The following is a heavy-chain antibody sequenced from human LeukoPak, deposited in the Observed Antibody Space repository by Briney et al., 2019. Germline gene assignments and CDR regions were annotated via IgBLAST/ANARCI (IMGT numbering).Heavy chain of an antibody. CDR2: INPNSGDT. CDR1: GYTFTGYY. Sequence: ASVKVSCKASGYTFTGYYMHWVRQAPGQGLEWMGWINPNSGDTYYAQKFQGRVTMTRDTSISTAYMELSRLRSDDTAVYYCARDPGPHYYDSSGYFQHWGQGTLVTVSS. V-gene: IGHV1-2*02. D-gene: IGHD3-22*01. CDR3: ARDPGPHYYDSSGYFQH. J-gene: IGHJ1*01.